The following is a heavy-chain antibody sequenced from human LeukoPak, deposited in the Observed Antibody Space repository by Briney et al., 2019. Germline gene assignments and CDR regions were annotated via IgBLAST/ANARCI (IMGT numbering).Heavy chain of an antibody. V-gene: IGHV4-59*01. CDR2: IYYSGST. Sequence: PSETLSLTCTVSGGSISSYYWSWIRQPPGKGLEWIGYIYYSGSTNYNPSLRSRVTISVDTSKNQFSLKLSSVTAADTAVYYCARMRFGEFALGYLGQGTLVTVSS. D-gene: IGHD3-10*01. CDR3: ARMRFGEFALGY. J-gene: IGHJ4*02. CDR1: GGSISSYY.